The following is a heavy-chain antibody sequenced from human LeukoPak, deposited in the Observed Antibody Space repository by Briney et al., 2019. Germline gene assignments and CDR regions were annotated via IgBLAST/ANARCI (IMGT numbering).Heavy chain of an antibody. CDR3: ARGCRKWNYNDWFDP. CDR1: GGSISSSSYY. J-gene: IGHJ5*02. CDR2: IYYSGTT. D-gene: IGHD1-7*01. Sequence: PSETLSLTCTVSGGSISSSSYYWGWIRQPPGKGLEWIGSIYYSGTTYYNPSLKSRVTISVDTSKNQFSLKLSSVTAADTAVYYCARGCRKWNYNDWFDPWGQGTLVTVSS. V-gene: IGHV4-39*07.